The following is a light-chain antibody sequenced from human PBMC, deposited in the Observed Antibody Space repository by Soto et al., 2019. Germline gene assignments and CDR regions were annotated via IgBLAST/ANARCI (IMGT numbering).Light chain of an antibody. J-gene: IGKJ1*01. Sequence: EIVLTQSPATLSLSPGERATLSCGASQTVGSTYLAWYHQKPGLAPRLLIYDTSSRATGIPDRFSGSGSGTDFTLTISRLEPEDFAVYSCQHNGSSPWTFGQGAKVAIK. V-gene: IGKV3D-20*01. CDR1: QTVGSTY. CDR2: DTS. CDR3: QHNGSSPWT.